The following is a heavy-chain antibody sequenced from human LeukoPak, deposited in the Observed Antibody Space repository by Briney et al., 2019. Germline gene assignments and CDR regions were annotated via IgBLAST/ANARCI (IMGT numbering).Heavy chain of an antibody. D-gene: IGHD4-11*01. CDR3: AREDSNYLYNWFDP. Sequence: ASVKVSCKASGYTFTSYYMHWVRQAPGQGLEWMGWMNPNSGNTGYAQKFQGRVTMTRNTSISTAYMELSSLRSEDTAVYYCAREDSNYLYNWFDPWGQGTLVTVSS. CDR1: GYTFTSYY. CDR2: MNPNSGNT. J-gene: IGHJ5*02. V-gene: IGHV1-8*02.